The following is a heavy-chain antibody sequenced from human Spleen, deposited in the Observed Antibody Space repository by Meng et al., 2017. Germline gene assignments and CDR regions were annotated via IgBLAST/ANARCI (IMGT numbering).Heavy chain of an antibody. CDR2: INPNSGGT. V-gene: IGHV1-2*06. CDR1: GYTFTGYY. D-gene: IGHD2-15*01. J-gene: IGHJ4*02. Sequence: ASVKVSCKASGYTFTGYYMHWVRQAPGQGLEWMGRINPNSGGTNYAQKFQGRVTMTGDTSISTAYMELSGLRSDDTAMYYCARAGYCSGGSCYSGDYWGQGTLVTVSS. CDR3: ARAGYCSGGSCYSGDY.